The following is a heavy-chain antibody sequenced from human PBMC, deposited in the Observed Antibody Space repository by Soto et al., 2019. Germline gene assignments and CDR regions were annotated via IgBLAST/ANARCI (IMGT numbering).Heavy chain of an antibody. CDR2: IYYSGST. D-gene: IGHD3-10*01. Sequence: SETLSLTCTVSGGSISSYYWSWIRQPPGKGLEWIGYIYYSGSTNYNPSLKSRVTISVDTSKNQFSLKLSSVTAADTAVYYCARDRQATLWFGESGTNWGQGTLVTVSS. CDR3: ARDRQATLWFGESGTN. CDR1: GGSISSYY. V-gene: IGHV4-59*01. J-gene: IGHJ4*02.